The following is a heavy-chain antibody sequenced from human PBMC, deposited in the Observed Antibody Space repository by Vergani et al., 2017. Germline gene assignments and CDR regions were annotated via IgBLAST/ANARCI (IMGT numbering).Heavy chain of an antibody. Sequence: EVQLVESGGGLVEPGGSLRVSCAASGFTFRSYSMHWVRQAPGKGLEWVSSITSSKSYINYADSVKGRFTISRDNAKNSLYLQMNSLRAEDTAVYYCARDWVDYSSVTAFDYWGQGTLVTVSS. CDR2: ITSSKSYI. V-gene: IGHV3-21*01. J-gene: IGHJ4*02. D-gene: IGHD3-10*01. CDR3: ARDWVDYSSVTAFDY. CDR1: GFTFRSYS.